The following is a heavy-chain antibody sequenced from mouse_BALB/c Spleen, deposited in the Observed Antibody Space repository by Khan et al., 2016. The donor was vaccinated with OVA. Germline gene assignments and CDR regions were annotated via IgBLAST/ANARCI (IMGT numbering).Heavy chain of an antibody. J-gene: IGHJ3*01. CDR2: ISYSGST. CDR3: ARGRAY. Sequence: EVQLQESGPGLVKPSQSLSLTCTVTGYSIASDYAWNWIRQFPGNKLEWMGYISYSGSTSYTPSLKNRISITRDTSKNQFFLQLNSVTTEDTATYYCARGRAYWGQGTLVTVSA. CDR1: GYSIASDYA. D-gene: IGHD3-3*01. V-gene: IGHV3-2*02.